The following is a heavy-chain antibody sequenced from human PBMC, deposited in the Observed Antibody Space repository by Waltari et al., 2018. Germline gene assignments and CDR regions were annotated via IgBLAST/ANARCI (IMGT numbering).Heavy chain of an antibody. V-gene: IGHV3-74*01. CDR3: ARGHMATLDY. J-gene: IGHJ4*02. D-gene: IGHD5-12*01. CDR2: SNRDGSST. CDR1: GFTFSTDW. Sequence: EVQLVESGGGLVQPGGSLRVPCAASGFTFSTDWMHWVRQAPGTGRLWVSRSNRDGSSTSYADSVKGRFTISRDNAKNTLYLQMNSLRAEDTAVYYCARGHMATLDYWGQGTLVTVSS.